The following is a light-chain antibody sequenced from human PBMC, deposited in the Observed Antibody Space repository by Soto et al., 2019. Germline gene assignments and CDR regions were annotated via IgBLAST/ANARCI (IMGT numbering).Light chain of an antibody. CDR1: QSVSSSH. Sequence: EIVLTQSPGTVSLSPGESATLSCRASQSVSSSHLAWYQQKPGQAPRHLISGAYSRATGIPDRFSGSGSGTDFTLTISRLEPEDFAVYYCQQYGTSPPWTFGQGTKVDNK. CDR2: GAY. V-gene: IGKV3-20*01. J-gene: IGKJ1*01. CDR3: QQYGTSPPWT.